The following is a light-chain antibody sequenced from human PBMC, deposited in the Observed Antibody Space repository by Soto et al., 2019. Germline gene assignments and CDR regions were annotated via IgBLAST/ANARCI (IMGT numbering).Light chain of an antibody. CDR1: SSDVGAYNY. Sequence: QSVLAQPASVSGSPGQSIAISCTGTSSDVGAYNYVSWYQQHPGKAPKLIVHEVSDRPSGVSDRFSGSKSGNTASLTISGLQGEDEADYYCSSYTGAYTLVFGTGTKLTVL. J-gene: IGLJ1*01. V-gene: IGLV2-14*01. CDR2: EVS. CDR3: SSYTGAYTLV.